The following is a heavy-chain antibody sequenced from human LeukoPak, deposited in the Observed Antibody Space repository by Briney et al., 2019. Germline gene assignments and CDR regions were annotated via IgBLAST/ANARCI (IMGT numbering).Heavy chain of an antibody. CDR2: ISYDGSNK. J-gene: IGHJ4*02. D-gene: IGHD6-19*01. CDR3: AKGSSVAGPIDY. V-gene: IGHV3-30*18. Sequence: PGGSLRLSCAASGFTFSSYGMHWVRQAPGKELEWVAVISYDGSNKYYADSVKGRFTISRDNSKNTLYLQMNSLRAEDTAVYYCAKGSSVAGPIDYWGQGTLVTVSS. CDR1: GFTFSSYG.